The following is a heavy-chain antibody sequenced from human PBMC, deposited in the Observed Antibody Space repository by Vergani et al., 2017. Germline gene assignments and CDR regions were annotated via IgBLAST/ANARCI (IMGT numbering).Heavy chain of an antibody. Sequence: QITLKESGPTLIKPTQNLTLSCTFSGFSLDPGGVGVGWIRQPPGKGLEWVALIYWNDDKRYSSSLKPRLILTKATSKNHVVLTLTNVVPADTATYCCARLSKHCGDCVWDSRFDPWGQGTLVTVSS. V-gene: IGHV2-5*01. CDR3: ARLSKHCGDCVWDSRFDP. D-gene: IGHD4-17*01. CDR1: GFSLDPGGVG. CDR2: IYWNDDK. J-gene: IGHJ5*02.